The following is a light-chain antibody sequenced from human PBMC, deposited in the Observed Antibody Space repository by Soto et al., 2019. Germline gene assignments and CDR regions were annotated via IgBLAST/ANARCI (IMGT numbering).Light chain of an antibody. CDR1: SSNIGAGYD. Sequence: QSVLTQPPSVSGAPGQRVTISCTGSSSNIGAGYDVHWYQQLPGTAPKLLIYGNSNRPSGVPDRFSGSKSGTSASLAITGLQAEDVADYYCQSYDSSLSGCYVFGTGTQLTVL. CDR2: GNS. CDR3: QSYDSSLSGCYV. J-gene: IGLJ1*01. V-gene: IGLV1-40*01.